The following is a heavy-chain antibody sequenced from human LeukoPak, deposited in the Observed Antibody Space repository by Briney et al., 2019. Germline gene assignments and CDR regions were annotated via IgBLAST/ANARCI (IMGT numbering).Heavy chain of an antibody. CDR2: INHSGST. J-gene: IGHJ6*02. Sequence: PSETLSLTCAVYGGSFSGYYWSWIRQPPGKGLEWIGEINHSGSTNYNPSLKSRVTISVDTSKNHLSLKLTSVTAADTAVYYCATATPRYYYGLDVWGQGTTVTVSS. CDR3: ATATPRYYYGLDV. CDR1: GGSFSGYY. V-gene: IGHV4-34*01.